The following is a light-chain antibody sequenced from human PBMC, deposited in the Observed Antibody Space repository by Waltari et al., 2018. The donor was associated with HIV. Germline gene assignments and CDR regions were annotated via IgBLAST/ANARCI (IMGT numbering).Light chain of an antibody. CDR3: VLYMGSGIWV. CDR2: ITN. V-gene: IGLV8-61*01. CDR1: SGSVSTNYY. J-gene: IGLJ3*02. Sequence: QTVVTQEPSFSVSPGGTVTLPCGLSSGSVSTNYYPSWYQQTPGQAPVTLIDITNTRSSGFPDSFSGSILGNKAALTITGAQAYDEADYYCVLYMGSGIWVFGGGTKLTVL.